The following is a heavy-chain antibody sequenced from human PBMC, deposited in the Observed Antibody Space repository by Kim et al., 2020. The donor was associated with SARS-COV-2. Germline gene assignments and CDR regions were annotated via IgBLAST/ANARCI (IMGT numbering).Heavy chain of an antibody. CDR1: GFTFSSYA. CDR2: ISGSGGST. V-gene: IGHV3-23*01. D-gene: IGHD3-10*01. J-gene: IGHJ2*01. CDR3: AKVMVRGVMTYWYFDL. Sequence: GGSLRLSCAASGFTFSSYAMSWVRQAPGKGLEWVSAISGSGGSTYYADSVKGRFTISRDNSKNTLYLQMNSLRAEDTAVYYCAKVMVRGVMTYWYFDLWGRGTLVTVSS.